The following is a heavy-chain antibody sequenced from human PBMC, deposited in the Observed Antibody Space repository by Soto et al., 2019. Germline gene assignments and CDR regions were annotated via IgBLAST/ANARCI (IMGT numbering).Heavy chain of an antibody. Sequence: QITLKESGPTLVKPTQTLTLTCTFSGFSLSTHGVGVGWVRQPAGKALEWLALIYWDDDKRYSASLNSRLTITKDTSKNQVVLTMTNMDPVDTATYSCAHAMLYCTGGSCWTWFDSWGQGTLVTVSS. CDR3: AHAMLYCTGGSCWTWFDS. D-gene: IGHD2-15*01. J-gene: IGHJ5*01. CDR2: IYWDDDK. V-gene: IGHV2-5*02. CDR1: GFSLSTHGVG.